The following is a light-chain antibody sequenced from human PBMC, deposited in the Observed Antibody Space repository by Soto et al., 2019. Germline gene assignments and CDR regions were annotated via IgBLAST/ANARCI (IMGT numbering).Light chain of an antibody. Sequence: DIQMTQSPSSLSASVGDRVTITCRASQSISTWLAWFQQKPGKAPKLLIYRASSLESGAPSRFSGTGSGTEFTLTISSLQPDDFATYYCQQYDDYPWTFGQGTK. CDR3: QQYDDYPWT. CDR2: RAS. CDR1: QSISTW. V-gene: IGKV1-5*03. J-gene: IGKJ1*01.